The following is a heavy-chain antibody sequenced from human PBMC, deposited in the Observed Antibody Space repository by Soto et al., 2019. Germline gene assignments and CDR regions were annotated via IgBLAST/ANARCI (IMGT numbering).Heavy chain of an antibody. CDR3: ARDPKTHCSSTRCYLGK. CDR2: IIPIFGTA. Sequence: SVKLACTASGGPFISYAIIWVRRAPGQGLEWMGGIIPIFGTANYAQKFQGRVTITADKSTSTAYMELSSLRSEDTAVYYCARDPKTHCSSTRCYLGKWGQGTLVTVSS. V-gene: IGHV1-69*06. D-gene: IGHD2-2*01. CDR1: GGPFISYA. J-gene: IGHJ4*02.